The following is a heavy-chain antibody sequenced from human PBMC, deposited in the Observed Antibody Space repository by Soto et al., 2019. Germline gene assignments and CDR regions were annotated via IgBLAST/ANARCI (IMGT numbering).Heavy chain of an antibody. CDR1: GFAFNSHS. V-gene: IGHV3-30-3*01. CDR3: ARDRVIRYSGYELDL. Sequence: QMQLLESGGGVVQPGKALRLSCAASGFAFNSHSMHWVRQAPGKGLEWLALMTSDGSSIFYAASVKGRCTISRDNSKNFRYLEMNSLRSEDTAVYYCARDRVIRYSGYELDLWGQGTLVTVSS. D-gene: IGHD3-10*01. J-gene: IGHJ5*02. CDR2: MTSDGSSI.